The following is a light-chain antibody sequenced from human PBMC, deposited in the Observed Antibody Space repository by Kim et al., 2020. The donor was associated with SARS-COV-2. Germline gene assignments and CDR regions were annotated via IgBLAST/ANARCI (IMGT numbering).Light chain of an antibody. V-gene: IGKV2-30*01. CDR2: NVS. J-gene: IGKJ2*01. CDR1: QSLAYSDGNTS. Sequence: DVVVTQSPLSLPVTFGQPASISCKSSQSLAYSDGNTSLNWFQQRPGQSPRRLFYNVSNRDSGVPDRFSGSGSGTDFTLTIRRVGAEDVGVYYCIQVTLWPPHFFGQGITLEI. CDR3: IQVTLWPPHF.